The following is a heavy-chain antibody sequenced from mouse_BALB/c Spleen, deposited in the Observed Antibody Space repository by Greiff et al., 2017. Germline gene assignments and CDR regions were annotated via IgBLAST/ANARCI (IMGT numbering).Heavy chain of an antibody. J-gene: IGHJ2*01. Sequence: EVKLMESGGGLVQPGGSLKLSCAASGFDFSRYWMSWVRQAPGKGLEWIGEINPDSSTINYTPSLKDKFIISRDNAKNTLYLQMSKVRSEDTALYYCARVRRNFDYWGQGTTLTVSS. D-gene: IGHD2-14*01. CDR1: GFDFSRYW. CDR2: INPDSSTI. CDR3: ARVRRNFDY. V-gene: IGHV4-1*02.